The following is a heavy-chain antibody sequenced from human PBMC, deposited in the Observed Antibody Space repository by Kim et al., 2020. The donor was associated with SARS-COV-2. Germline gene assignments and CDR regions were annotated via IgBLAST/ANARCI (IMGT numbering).Heavy chain of an antibody. CDR3: ARAEGGGLIFFFDY. J-gene: IGHJ4*02. Sequence: SETLSLTCTVSGGSISSSSYYWGWIRQPPGKGLEWIGSIYYSGSTYYNPSLKSRVTISVDTSKNQFSLKLSSVTAADTAVYYCARAEGGGLIFFFDYWGQGALVTVSS. CDR1: GGSISSSSYY. V-gene: IGHV4-39*07. CDR2: IYYSGST. D-gene: IGHD2-8*01.